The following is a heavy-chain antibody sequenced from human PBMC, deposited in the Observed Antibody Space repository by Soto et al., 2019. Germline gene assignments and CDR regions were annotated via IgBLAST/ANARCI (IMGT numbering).Heavy chain of an antibody. V-gene: IGHV3-30-3*01. Sequence: QVQLVESGGGVVQPGRSLRLSCAASGFTFSSYAMHWVRQAPGKGLEWEAVISYDGSNKYYADSVKGRFTISRDNSKNTLYLQMNSLRAEDTAVYYCARDTLGIGAFDILGQGTMVTVSS. J-gene: IGHJ3*02. D-gene: IGHD7-27*01. CDR3: ARDTLGIGAFDI. CDR2: ISYDGSNK. CDR1: GFTFSSYA.